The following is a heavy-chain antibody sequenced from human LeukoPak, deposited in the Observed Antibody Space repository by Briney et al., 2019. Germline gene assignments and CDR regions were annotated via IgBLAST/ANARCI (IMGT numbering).Heavy chain of an antibody. CDR3: ARHPAYCGGDCCFDY. D-gene: IGHD2-21*02. J-gene: IGHJ4*02. Sequence: SETLSLTCTVSGGSINSYYWSWIRQPPGKGLEWIGYIYYGGSTKYNPSLKTRVTISVDTSKNQFSLKLSSVAAADTAVYYCARHPAYCGGDCCFDYWGQGTLVTVSS. V-gene: IGHV4-59*08. CDR1: GGSINSYY. CDR2: IYYGGST.